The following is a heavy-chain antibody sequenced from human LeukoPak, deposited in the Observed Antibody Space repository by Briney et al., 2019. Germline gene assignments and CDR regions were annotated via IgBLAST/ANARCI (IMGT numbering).Heavy chain of an antibody. V-gene: IGHV3-30*19. CDR1: GFTFGSYG. CDR3: ARDADAYGRLDY. Sequence: GGSLRLSCAASGFTFGSYGMHRVRQAPGKGLEWVAFISYDGSEKNYADSVKGRFTISRDNFKNRVSLQMNSLNAEDTAVYYCARDADAYGRLDYWGQETLVTVSS. J-gene: IGHJ4*02. CDR2: ISYDGSEK. D-gene: IGHD3-10*01.